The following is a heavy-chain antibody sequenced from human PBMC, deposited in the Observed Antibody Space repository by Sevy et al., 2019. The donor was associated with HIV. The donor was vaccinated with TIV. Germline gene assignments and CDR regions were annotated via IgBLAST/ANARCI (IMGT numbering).Heavy chain of an antibody. Sequence: GGSLRLSCAASGFTFAKYSMSWVRQAPGKGLEWVSTFSFGCGRINYADSVKGRFTFSRDDSKNQLFLQMSSLRAEDTATYFCAGEGGTQRHDSWGQGTLVTVSS. CDR3: AGEGGTQRHDS. J-gene: IGHJ4*02. V-gene: IGHV3-23*01. D-gene: IGHD3-16*01. CDR2: FSFGCGRI. CDR1: GFTFAKYS.